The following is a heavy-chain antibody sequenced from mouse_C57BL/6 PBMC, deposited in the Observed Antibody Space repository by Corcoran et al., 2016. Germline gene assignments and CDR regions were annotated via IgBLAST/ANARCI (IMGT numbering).Heavy chain of an antibody. V-gene: IGHV1-80*01. J-gene: IGHJ4*01. CDR3: ARMDGYYGYYYAMDY. Sequence: QVQLQQSGAELVKPGASVKISCKASGYAFSSYWMNWVKQRPGKGLEWIGQIYPGDGDTNYNGKFKGKATLTADKSSSTAYMQLSSLTSEDSAVYFCARMDGYYGYYYAMDYWGQGTSVTVSS. CDR1: GYAFSSYW. D-gene: IGHD2-3*01. CDR2: IYPGDGDT.